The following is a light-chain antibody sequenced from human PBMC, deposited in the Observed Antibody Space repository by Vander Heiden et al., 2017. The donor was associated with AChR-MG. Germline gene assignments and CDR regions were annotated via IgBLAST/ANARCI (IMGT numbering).Light chain of an antibody. CDR2: GAS. V-gene: IGKV3-15*01. J-gene: IGKJ1*01. CDR3: QQYNNWPLWT. CDR1: QSVSSS. Sequence: EIVMTPSPATLSVSPGERATLSCRASQSVSSSLAWYQQKPGQAPRLLIYGASTRATGIPARFSGSGSGTEFTLTISSLQSEDFAVYYCQQYNNWPLWTFGQGTKVEIK.